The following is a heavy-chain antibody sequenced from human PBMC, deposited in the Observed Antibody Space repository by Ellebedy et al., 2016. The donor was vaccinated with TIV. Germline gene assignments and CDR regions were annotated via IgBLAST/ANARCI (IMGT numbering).Heavy chain of an antibody. CDR2: IWYDGSNK. CDR3: ARSYGDYEDYFDY. D-gene: IGHD4-17*01. CDR1: GFTFSSYG. J-gene: IGHJ4*02. V-gene: IGHV3-33*01. Sequence: GGSLRLXXAASGFTFSSYGMHWVRQAPGKGLEWVAVIWYDGSNKYYADSVKGRFTISRDNSKNTLYLQMNSLRAEDTAVYYCARSYGDYEDYFDYWGQGTLVTVSS.